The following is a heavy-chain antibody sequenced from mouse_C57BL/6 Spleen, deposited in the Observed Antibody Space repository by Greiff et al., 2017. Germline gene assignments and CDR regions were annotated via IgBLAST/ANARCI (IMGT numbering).Heavy chain of an antibody. CDR3: TQIGDGNYGY. CDR1: GFNIKDYY. V-gene: IGHV14-1*01. D-gene: IGHD2-1*01. CDR2: IDPEDGDT. Sequence: VQLQQPGAELVRPGASVKLSCTASGFNIKDYYMHWVKQRPEQGLEWIGRIDPEDGDTEYAPKFQGKATMTVDTSSNTAYMQLSSLTSEDTAVYYCTQIGDGNYGYWGQGTTLTVSA. J-gene: IGHJ2*01.